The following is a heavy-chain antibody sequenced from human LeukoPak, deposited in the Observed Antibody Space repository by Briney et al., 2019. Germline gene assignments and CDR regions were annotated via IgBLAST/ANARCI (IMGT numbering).Heavy chain of an antibody. V-gene: IGHV5-51*01. CDR2: IDPDDSDT. D-gene: IGHD2-2*01. CDR1: GFSFANYW. CDR3: ARQGCSSTSCFDN. J-gene: IGHJ4*02. Sequence: GASLKISCKGSGFSFANYWIAWVRQMPGKGLEWMGIIDPDDSDTRYSPSFQGQVTISADKSINTAYLQWSRLKASDTAMYYCARQGCSSTSCFDNWGQGTLVTVSS.